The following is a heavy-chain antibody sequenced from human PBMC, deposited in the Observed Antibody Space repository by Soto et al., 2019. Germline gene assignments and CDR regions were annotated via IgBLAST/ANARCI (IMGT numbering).Heavy chain of an antibody. CDR3: ARLHGYCISTSCYGYYGMDV. D-gene: IGHD2-2*01. CDR2: INHSGST. J-gene: IGHJ6*02. Sequence: SETLSLTCAVYGGSGGSFSGYYWSWIRQPPGKGLEWIGEINHSGSTNYNPSLKSRVTISVDTSKNQFSLKLSSVTAADTAVYYCARLHGYCISTSCYGYYGMDVWGQGTTVTVSS. V-gene: IGHV4-34*01. CDR1: GGSGGSFSGYY.